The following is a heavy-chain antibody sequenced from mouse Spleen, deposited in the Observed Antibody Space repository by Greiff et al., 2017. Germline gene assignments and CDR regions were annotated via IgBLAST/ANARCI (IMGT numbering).Heavy chain of an antibody. D-gene: IGHD4-1*01. J-gene: IGHJ1*03. CDR3: ARFWDDWCFDD. V-gene: IGHV3-8*01. CDR2: ISYSGST. CDR1: GYSFTSDY. Sequence: EVQLQQSGPGLAKPSQSLTLSCSVSGYSFTSDYWNWIRKFPGNKLEYMGYISYSGSTYYNPSLKSRISITRDTSKNQYYLMLNSVTTEDTATYYCARFWDDWCFDDWGTGTTVTVSS.